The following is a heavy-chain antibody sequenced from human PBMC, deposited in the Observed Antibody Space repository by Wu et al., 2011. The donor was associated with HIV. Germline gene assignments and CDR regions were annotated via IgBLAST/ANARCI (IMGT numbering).Heavy chain of an antibody. CDR1: GDTFSTYG. CDR3: ARGREDYYASRDHSPLDS. CDR2: IIPILGTV. D-gene: IGHD2-8*01. Sequence: VQLVQSGAEVKKPGSSVKVSCKASGDTFSTYGINWVRQAPGQGLEWMGGIIPILGTVNYAQKFQGRVTITTDDSTSTVYMEVRSLRSEDTAIYYCARGREDYYASRDHSPLDSWGQGTRVSVSS. J-gene: IGHJ4*02. V-gene: IGHV1-69*01.